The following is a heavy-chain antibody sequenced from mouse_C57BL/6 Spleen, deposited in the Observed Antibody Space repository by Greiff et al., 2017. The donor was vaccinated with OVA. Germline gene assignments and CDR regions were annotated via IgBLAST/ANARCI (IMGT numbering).Heavy chain of an antibody. CDR2: ISSGGSYT. CDR3: ARHNWDVGGFDY. D-gene: IGHD4-1*02. Sequence: EVKLMESGGDLVKPGGSLKLSCAASGFTFSSYGMSWVRQTPDKRLEWVATISSGGSYTYYPDSVKGRFTISRDNAKNTLYLQMSSLKSEDTAMYYCARHNWDVGGFDYWGQGTTLTVSS. V-gene: IGHV5-6*01. J-gene: IGHJ2*01. CDR1: GFTFSSYG.